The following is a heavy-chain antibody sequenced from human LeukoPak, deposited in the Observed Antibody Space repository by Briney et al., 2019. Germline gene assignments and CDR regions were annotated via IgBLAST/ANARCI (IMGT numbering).Heavy chain of an antibody. J-gene: IGHJ6*03. D-gene: IGHD1-26*01. CDR2: IRYDGSNK. CDR1: GFTFSSYG. V-gene: IGHV3-30*02. Sequence: PGGPLRLSWAASGFTFSSYGMHWVRQAPGKGLEWVAFIRYDGSNKYYADSVKGRFTISRDNAKNSLYLQMNSLRAEDTAVYYCARGGVGAYPLNYYYYMDVWGQGTTVTVSS. CDR3: ARGGVGAYPLNYYYYMDV.